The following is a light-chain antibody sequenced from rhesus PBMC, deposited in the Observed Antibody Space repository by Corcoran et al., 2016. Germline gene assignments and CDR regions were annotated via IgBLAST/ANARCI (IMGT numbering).Light chain of an antibody. CDR2: GVS. CDR1: QSVGNY. V-gene: IGKV3-24*04. J-gene: IGKJ4*01. Sequence: ETVVTQSPATLSLSPGERATLSCRASQSVGNYLAWYHQKPGQAPGLLICGVSSRATGIPDRFSGSGSGTDFTLTISSLEPEDVGVYYCQQSSNLSTFGGGTKVELK. CDR3: QQSSNLST.